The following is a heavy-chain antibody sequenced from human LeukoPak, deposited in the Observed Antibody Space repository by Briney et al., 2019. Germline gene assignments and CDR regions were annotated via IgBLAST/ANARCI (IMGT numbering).Heavy chain of an antibody. CDR3: ARGQTTVTTNWFDP. V-gene: IGHV4-34*01. CDR1: GGSFSGYY. D-gene: IGHD4-17*01. CDR2: INHSGST. Sequence: SETLSLTCAVYGGSFSGYYWSWIRQPPGKGLEWIGEINHSGSTNYNPSLKSRVTISVDTSKNQFSLKLSSVTAADTAVYYCARGQTTVTTNWFDPWGQGNLVTVSS. J-gene: IGHJ5*02.